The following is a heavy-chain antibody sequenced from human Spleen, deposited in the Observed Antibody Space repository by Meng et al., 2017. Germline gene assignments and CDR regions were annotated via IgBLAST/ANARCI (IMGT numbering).Heavy chain of an antibody. V-gene: IGHV3-48*03. Sequence: GESLKISCAASGFTFSSYEMNWVRQAPGKGLEWVSYISGGGSTIYYADSVKGRFTISRDNAKNSLYLQMNSLRAEDTAVYYCARGRYCSGGSCYLDYWGQGTQVTVSS. CDR1: GFTFSSYE. CDR3: ARGRYCSGGSCYLDY. J-gene: IGHJ4*02. CDR2: ISGGGSTI. D-gene: IGHD2-15*01.